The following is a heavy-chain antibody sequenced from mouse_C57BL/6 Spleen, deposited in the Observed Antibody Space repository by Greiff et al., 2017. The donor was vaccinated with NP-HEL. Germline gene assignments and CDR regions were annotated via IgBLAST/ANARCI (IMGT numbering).Heavy chain of an antibody. D-gene: IGHD3-3*01. Sequence: VQLQQSGPELVKPGASVKISCKASGYSFTGYYMNWVKQSPEKSLEWIGEINPSTGGTTYNQTFKAKATLTVDKSSSTAYMQLKSLTSEDSAVYYCAKGLEEYFDVWGTGTTVTVSS. J-gene: IGHJ1*03. CDR1: GYSFTGYY. CDR3: AKGLEEYFDV. CDR2: INPSTGGT. V-gene: IGHV1-42*01.